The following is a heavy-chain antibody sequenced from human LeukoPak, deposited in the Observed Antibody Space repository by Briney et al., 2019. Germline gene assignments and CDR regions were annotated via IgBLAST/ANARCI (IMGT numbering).Heavy chain of an antibody. J-gene: IGHJ2*01. CDR3: ARGREYCGGDCFSSWYFDL. V-gene: IGHV4-61*01. CDR1: SGSVNSGSYY. Sequence: KPSETLSLTCTVSSGSVNSGSYYWNWIRQPPGKGLEWIGYIYYSGSTNYNPSLKSRVTISVDTAKNRLSLKLSSVTAADTAVYYCARGREYCGGDCFSSWYFDLWGRGTLVTVSS. D-gene: IGHD2-21*02. CDR2: IYYSGST.